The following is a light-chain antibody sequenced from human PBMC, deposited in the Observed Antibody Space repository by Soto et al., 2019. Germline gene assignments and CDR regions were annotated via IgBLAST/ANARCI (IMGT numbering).Light chain of an antibody. CDR2: GAS. J-gene: IGKJ1*01. V-gene: IGKV3-15*01. Sequence: EIVMTQSPATLYVSPGERATLSCRASQSVRSNLAWYQQKPGQSPRLVIYGASTRATGIPARFGGSGSGTQFTLTISSLQSEDFAVYYCQQYNDWPPASTFGQGTKVEIE. CDR1: QSVRSN. CDR3: QQYNDWPPAST.